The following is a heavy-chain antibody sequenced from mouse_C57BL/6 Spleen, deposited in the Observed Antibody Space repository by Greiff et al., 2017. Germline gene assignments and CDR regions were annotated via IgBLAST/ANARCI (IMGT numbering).Heavy chain of an antibody. CDR1: GYTFTSYW. V-gene: IGHV1-50*01. CDR2: IDPSDSYT. J-gene: IGHJ3*01. CDR3: ARRDGNDFAY. D-gene: IGHD2-1*01. Sequence: QVHVKQSGAELVKPGASVKLSCKASGYTFTSYWMQWVKQRPGQGLEWIGEIDPSDSYTNYNQKFKGKATLTVDTSSSTAYMQLSSLTSEDSAVYYCARRDGNDFAYWGQGTLVTVSA.